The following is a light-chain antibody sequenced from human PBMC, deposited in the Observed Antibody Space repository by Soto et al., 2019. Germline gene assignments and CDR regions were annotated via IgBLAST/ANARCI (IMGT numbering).Light chain of an antibody. V-gene: IGKV3-20*01. CDR1: QSLSSSY. Sequence: EVVLTQSPDTLSLSPGEGATLSCRASQSLSSSYLAWYQQKPGQAPRLLIYGASSRATGIPDRFSGSGFGTDFTLTISRLEPEDVAVYYCQQYGGSPRYTFGQGTKLEIK. CDR3: QQYGGSPRYT. CDR2: GAS. J-gene: IGKJ2*01.